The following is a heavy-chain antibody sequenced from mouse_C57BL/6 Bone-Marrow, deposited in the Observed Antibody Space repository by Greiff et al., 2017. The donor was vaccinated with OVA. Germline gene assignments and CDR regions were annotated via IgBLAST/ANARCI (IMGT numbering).Heavy chain of an antibody. CDR1: GYTFTSYW. CDR2: IYPGSGST. Sequence: VQLQQPGAELVKPGASVEMSCKASGYTFTSYWITWVKQRPGQGLEWIGDIYPGSGSTNYNEKFKSKATLTVDTSTSTTYMQLSSLTSEDSAFYYCARSGVTFDYWGQGTTLTVSS. CDR3: ARSGVTFDY. V-gene: IGHV1-55*01. D-gene: IGHD2-5*01. J-gene: IGHJ2*01.